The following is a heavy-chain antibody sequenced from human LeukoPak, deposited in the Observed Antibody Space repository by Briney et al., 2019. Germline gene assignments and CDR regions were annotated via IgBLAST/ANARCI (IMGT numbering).Heavy chain of an antibody. CDR1: GGSISSSSYY. Sequence: SETLSLTCTVSGGSISSSSYYWGWLRQPPGKGLEWIGSIYYSGSTYYNPSLESRVTISVDTSKNQFSLKLSSVTAADTAVYYCARVTSLGYYMDVWGKGTTVTVSS. CDR3: ARVTSLGYYMDV. J-gene: IGHJ6*03. D-gene: IGHD3-10*01. CDR2: IYYSGST. V-gene: IGHV4-39*07.